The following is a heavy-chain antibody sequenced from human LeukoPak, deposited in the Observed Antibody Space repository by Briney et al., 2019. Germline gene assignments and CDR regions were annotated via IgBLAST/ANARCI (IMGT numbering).Heavy chain of an antibody. CDR3: ARVRRDNYGYGY. D-gene: IGHD5-18*01. Sequence: GGSLRLSCAASGFTFTSYWMSWVRQAPAQGLEWVANIKQDGSEKYYVDSVKGRFTISRDNAKNSLYLQMSSLRAEDTAVYYCARVRRDNYGYGYWGQGTLVTVSS. CDR2: IKQDGSEK. J-gene: IGHJ4*02. CDR1: GFTFTSYW. V-gene: IGHV3-7*01.